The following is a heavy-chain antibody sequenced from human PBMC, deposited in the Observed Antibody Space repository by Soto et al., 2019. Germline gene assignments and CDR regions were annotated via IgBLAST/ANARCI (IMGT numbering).Heavy chain of an antibody. V-gene: IGHV3-30*18. CDR3: AKDDYGGLPNY. D-gene: IGHD4-17*01. CDR1: GFTFSSYG. J-gene: IGHJ4*02. CDR2: ISYDGSNK. Sequence: QVQLVESGGGVVQPGRSLRLSCAASGFTFSSYGMHWVRQAPGKGLEWVAVISYDGSNKYYADSVKGRFTISRDNSKNTRYLQMNSLRAEDTAVYYCAKDDYGGLPNYWGQGTLVTVSS.